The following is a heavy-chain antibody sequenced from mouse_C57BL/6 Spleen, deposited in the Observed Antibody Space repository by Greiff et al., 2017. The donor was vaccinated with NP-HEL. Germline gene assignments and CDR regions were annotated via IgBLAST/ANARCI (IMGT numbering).Heavy chain of an antibody. V-gene: IGHV1-76*01. J-gene: IGHJ4*01. CDR3: AREGYAMDY. CDR2: IYPGSGNT. Sequence: VQLQQSGAELVRPGASVKLSCKASGYTFTDYYINWVKQRPGQGLVWIARIYPGSGNTYYNEKFKGKATLTAEKSSSTAYMQLSSLTSEDSAVYFCAREGYAMDYWGQGTSVTVSS. CDR1: GYTFTDYY.